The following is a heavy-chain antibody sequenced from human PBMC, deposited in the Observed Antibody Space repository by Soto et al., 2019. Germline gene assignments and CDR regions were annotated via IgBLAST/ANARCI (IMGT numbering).Heavy chain of an antibody. V-gene: IGHV4-30-4*01. CDR2: IYYSGST. CDR1: GGSISSGDYY. J-gene: IGHJ6*02. Sequence: SETLSLTCTVSGGSISSGDYYWSWIRHPPGKGLEWIGYIYYSGSTYYNPSLKSRVTISVDTSKNQFSLKLSSVTAADTAVYYCARDGPLQLWDYYYGMDVWGQGTTVTVSS. D-gene: IGHD5-18*01. CDR3: ARDGPLQLWDYYYGMDV.